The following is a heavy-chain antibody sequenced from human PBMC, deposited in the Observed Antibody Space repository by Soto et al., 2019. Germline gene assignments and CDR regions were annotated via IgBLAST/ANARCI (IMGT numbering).Heavy chain of an antibody. D-gene: IGHD1-26*01. CDR1: GFTLSDQY. CDR3: GRWTSGSPDC. Sequence: EVQLVESGGGLVQPGGSLRLSCAASGFTLSDQYLDWVRQAPGKGLEGLGRTRNKANNYITEYATSVKGRFTISRDDSKNSVYLQLNSLKSEDTAVYYCGRWTSGSPDCWGQGTLVTVSS. CDR2: TRNKANNYIT. J-gene: IGHJ4*02. V-gene: IGHV3-72*01.